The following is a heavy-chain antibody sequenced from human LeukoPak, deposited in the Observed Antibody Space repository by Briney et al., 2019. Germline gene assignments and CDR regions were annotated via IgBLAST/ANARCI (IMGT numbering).Heavy chain of an antibody. CDR1: GFTFSSYS. J-gene: IGHJ6*03. CDR3: ARWAESQSGPAVAGTGSQHYYYYYYMDV. V-gene: IGHV3-48*04. CDR2: ISSSSSTI. Sequence: GGSLRLSCAAPGFTFSSYSMNWVRQAPGKGLEWVSYISSSSSTIYYADSVKGRFTISRDNAKNSLYLQMNSLRAEDTAVYYCARWAESQSGPAVAGTGSQHYYYYYYMDVWGKGTTVTVSS. D-gene: IGHD2-21*02.